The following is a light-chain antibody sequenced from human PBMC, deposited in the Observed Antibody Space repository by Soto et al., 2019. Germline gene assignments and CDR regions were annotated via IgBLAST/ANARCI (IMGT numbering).Light chain of an antibody. CDR3: QSYDNSLSVYA. CDR2: GNS. Sequence: QSVLTPPPSVSGAPGQRVTISCTGSSSNIGAHYDVHWYQQLPGTAPKLLIYGNSNRPSGVPDRFSGSKSGTSASLAITGLQAEDEADYYCQSYDNSLSVYAFGTGTKVTVL. V-gene: IGLV1-40*01. CDR1: SSNIGAHYD. J-gene: IGLJ1*01.